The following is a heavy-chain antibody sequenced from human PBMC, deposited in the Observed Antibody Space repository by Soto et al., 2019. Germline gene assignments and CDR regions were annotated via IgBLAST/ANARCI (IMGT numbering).Heavy chain of an antibody. CDR2: IIPILGIA. CDR3: ARERYDTCNNYYYYCKYV. Sequence: SVKLSCKASGCTFSSYTISWVRQAPGQGLEWMGRIIPILGIANYAQKFQGRVTITADKSTSTTYMELSSLRSEDTAVYYCARERYDTCNNYYYYCKYVWGKGTTVTVSS. J-gene: IGHJ6*03. CDR1: GCTFSSYT. V-gene: IGHV1-69*04. D-gene: IGHD3-9*01.